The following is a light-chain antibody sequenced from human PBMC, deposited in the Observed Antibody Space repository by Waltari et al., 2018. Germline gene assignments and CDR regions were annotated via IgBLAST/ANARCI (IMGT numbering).Light chain of an antibody. J-gene: IGLJ1*01. CDR1: NSDVGYSKY. V-gene: IGLV2-8*01. CDR3: SSYADGHGHV. CDR2: EVT. Sequence: QSALTQPPSASGSPGQTVTFSCTGTNSDVGYSKYVSWYQQHPGKPPKLIIFEVTQRPSGVPDRLSGSKSGNTASLTISGLQAEDEADYYCSSYADGHGHVFGTGTKVTVL.